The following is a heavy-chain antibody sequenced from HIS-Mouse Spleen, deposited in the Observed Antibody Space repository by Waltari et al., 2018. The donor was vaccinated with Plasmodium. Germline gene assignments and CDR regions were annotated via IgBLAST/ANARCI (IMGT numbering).Heavy chain of an antibody. CDR1: GGSISSSSYY. D-gene: IGHD1-7*01. Sequence: QLQLQGSGPGLVQPSETLSLTCPVAGGSISSSSYYWGGSRQPPWKGLEWIGSLYYSGSTYYNPSLKSRVTISVDTSKNQFSLKLSSVTAADTAVYYCARDRITGTSYFDYWGQGTLVTVSS. V-gene: IGHV4-39*07. J-gene: IGHJ4*02. CDR3: ARDRITGTSYFDY. CDR2: LYYSGST.